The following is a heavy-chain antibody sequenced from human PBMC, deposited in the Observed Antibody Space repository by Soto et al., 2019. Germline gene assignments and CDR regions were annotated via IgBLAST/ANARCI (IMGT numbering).Heavy chain of an antibody. CDR1: GYTFTDYY. CDR2: INPKSGVI. V-gene: IGHV1-2*04. D-gene: IGHD2-2*01. J-gene: IGHJ6*02. Sequence: SVKVSCKASGYTFTDYYIHWVRQAPGQGLEWMGWINPKSGVINYAQKFQGWLTMSRDTSVSTAYMSLSSLRSDDTAIYYCVTSSIFMVHYNFGMVVWG. CDR3: VTSSIFMVHYNFGMVV.